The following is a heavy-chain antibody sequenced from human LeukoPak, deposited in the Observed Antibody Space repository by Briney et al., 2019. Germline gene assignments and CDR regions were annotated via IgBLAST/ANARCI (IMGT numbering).Heavy chain of an antibody. CDR3: ARVGSYWGKWFDP. V-gene: IGHV1-3*01. J-gene: IGHJ5*02. D-gene: IGHD1-26*01. Sequence: ASVKVSCKASEYTFTSYAMHWVRQAPGQRLEWMGWINAGNGNTKYSQKFQGRVTITRDTSASTAYMELSSLRSEDTAVYYCARVGSYWGKWFDPWGQGTLVTVSS. CDR1: EYTFTSYA. CDR2: INAGNGNT.